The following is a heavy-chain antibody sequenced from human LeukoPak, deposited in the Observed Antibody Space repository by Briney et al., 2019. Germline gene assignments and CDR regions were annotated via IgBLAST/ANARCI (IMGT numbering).Heavy chain of an antibody. Sequence: SETLSLTCAVYGGSFSGYYWSWIRQPPGKGLEWIGEINHSGSTNYNPSLKSRVTISVDTSKNQFSLKLSSVTAADTAVYYCARPMVRGFVYMDVWGKGTTVTISS. CDR2: INHSGST. J-gene: IGHJ6*03. V-gene: IGHV4-34*01. CDR1: GGSFSGYY. D-gene: IGHD3-10*01. CDR3: ARPMVRGFVYMDV.